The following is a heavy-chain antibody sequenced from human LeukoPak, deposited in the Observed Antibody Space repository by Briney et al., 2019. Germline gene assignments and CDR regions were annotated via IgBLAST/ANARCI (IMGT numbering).Heavy chain of an antibody. D-gene: IGHD3-10*01. J-gene: IGHJ5*02. CDR2: MNPNSGNT. CDR1: GYTFTSYD. CDR3: ARGRFTMVRGVTINWFDP. V-gene: IGHV1-8*01. Sequence: ASVKVSCKASGYTFTSYDINWVRQATGQGLEWMGWMNPNSGNTGYAQKFQGRVTMTRNTSISTAYMELSSLRSEDTAVYYCARGRFTMVRGVTINWFDPWGQGTLVTVSS.